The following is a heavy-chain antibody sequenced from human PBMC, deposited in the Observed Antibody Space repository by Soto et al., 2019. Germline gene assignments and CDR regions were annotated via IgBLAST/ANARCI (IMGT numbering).Heavy chain of an antibody. CDR2: INSDGSST. Sequence: GGSLRLSCAASGFTFSSYWMHWVRQAPGKGLVWVSRINSDGSSTSYADSVKGRFTISRDNAKNTLYLQMNSLRAEDTAVYYCARVLEKRSGGSCYPYYYGMDVWGQGTTVTVSS. J-gene: IGHJ6*02. CDR3: ARVLEKRSGGSCYPYYYGMDV. V-gene: IGHV3-74*01. CDR1: GFTFSSYW. D-gene: IGHD2-15*01.